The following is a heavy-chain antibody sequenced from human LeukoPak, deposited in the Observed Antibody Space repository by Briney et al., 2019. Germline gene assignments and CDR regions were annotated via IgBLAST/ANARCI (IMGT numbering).Heavy chain of an antibody. CDR3: ASLGIFWYFDL. D-gene: IGHD7-27*01. CDR1: GGSFSGYY. CDR2: INHSGST. Sequence: SETLSLTCAVYGGSFSGYYWSWIRQPPGKGLEWIGEINHSGSTNYNPSLKSRVTISVDTSKNQFSLKLSSVTAADTAVYYCASLGIFWYFDLWGRGTLVTVSS. V-gene: IGHV4-34*01. J-gene: IGHJ2*01.